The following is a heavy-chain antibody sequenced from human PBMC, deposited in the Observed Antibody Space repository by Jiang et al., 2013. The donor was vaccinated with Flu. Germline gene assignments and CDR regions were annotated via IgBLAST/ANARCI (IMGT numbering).Heavy chain of an antibody. V-gene: IGHV3-23*01. CDR2: ISGSGGST. Sequence: EVQLLESGGGLVQPGGSLRLSCAASGFTFSSYAMSWVRQAPGKGLEWVSAISGSGGSTYYADSVKGRFTISRDNSKNTLYLQMNSLRAEDTAVYYCAKDQYDYVWGSYRPTDYYGMDVWGQGTTVTVSS. CDR3: AKDQYDYVWGSYRPTDYYGMDV. J-gene: IGHJ6*02. D-gene: IGHD3-16*02. CDR1: GFTFSSYA.